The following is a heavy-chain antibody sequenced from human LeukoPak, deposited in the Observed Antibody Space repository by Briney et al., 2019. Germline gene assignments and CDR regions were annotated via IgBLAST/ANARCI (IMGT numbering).Heavy chain of an antibody. CDR2: IRGSGVGT. D-gene: IGHD3-10*01. Sequence: GGYLRLSCAVSGFTFSSYAMSWVRQAPGKGLEWVSGIRGSGVGTYYAESVKGRFTISRDNSKSTLYLQMNSLRAEDTAVYYCAKSRSITTLIVVSPIDYWGQGTLVTASS. CDR1: GFTFSSYA. J-gene: IGHJ4*02. CDR3: AKSRSITTLIVVSPIDY. V-gene: IGHV3-23*01.